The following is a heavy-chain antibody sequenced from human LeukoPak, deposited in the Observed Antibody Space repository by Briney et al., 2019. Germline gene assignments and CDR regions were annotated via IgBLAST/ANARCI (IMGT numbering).Heavy chain of an antibody. V-gene: IGHV4-30-4*02. Sequence: SETLSLTCTVSGGSISSGDYYWSWIRQPPGKGLEWIGYIYYSGSTYYNPSLKSRVTISVDTSKNQFSLKLSSVTAADTAVYYCARSLSSWSLGAFDIWGQGTMVTVSS. J-gene: IGHJ3*02. D-gene: IGHD6-13*01. CDR3: ARSLSSWSLGAFDI. CDR1: GGSISSGDYY. CDR2: IYYSGST.